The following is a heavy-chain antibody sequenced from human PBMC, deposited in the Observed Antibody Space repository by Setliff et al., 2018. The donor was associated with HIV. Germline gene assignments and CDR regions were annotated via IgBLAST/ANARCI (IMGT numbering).Heavy chain of an antibody. Sequence: GGSLRLSCAASGFTFSSYAMSWVRQAPGKGLEWVSVISGTGGSTYYADSVRGRFTISRDNAKDTLYLQMNSLRVEDTAVYYCARRGMVPATLDFWGQGTPVTVSS. CDR1: GFTFSSYA. CDR3: ARRGMVPATLDF. J-gene: IGHJ4*02. D-gene: IGHD2-21*02. CDR2: ISGTGGST. V-gene: IGHV3-23*01.